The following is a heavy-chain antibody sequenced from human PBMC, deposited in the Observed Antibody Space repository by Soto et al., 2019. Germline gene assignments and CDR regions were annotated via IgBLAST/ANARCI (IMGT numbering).Heavy chain of an antibody. V-gene: IGHV1-3*01. CDR3: ARADYYGSGRLGGGPDFDY. J-gene: IGHJ4*02. CDR2: INAGNGNR. Sequence: QVLLVQSGAEVKKPGASVKVSCKASGYTFTSYAMHWVRQAPGQTLEWMGWINAGNGNRKYSQKFPGRVTITRDTSASTAYMELSSLRSEDTAVYCCARADYYGSGRLGGGPDFDYWGQRTLVTVSS. CDR1: GYTFTSYA. D-gene: IGHD3-10*01.